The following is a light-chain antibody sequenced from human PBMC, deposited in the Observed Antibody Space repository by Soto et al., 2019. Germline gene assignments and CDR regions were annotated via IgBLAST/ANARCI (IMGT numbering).Light chain of an antibody. V-gene: IGKV3-20*01. CDR2: AAS. CDR3: QQYGSNPSIT. J-gene: IGKJ5*01. CDR1: QSVPSNY. Sequence: IVLTQSPGTLSLSPGERATLSCRASQSVPSNYVAWYQQKPGQALRLLIYAASSRTTGIPDRFSGSGSGTDFTLTISRLEPEDFAVYYCQQYGSNPSITFGQGTRLEIK.